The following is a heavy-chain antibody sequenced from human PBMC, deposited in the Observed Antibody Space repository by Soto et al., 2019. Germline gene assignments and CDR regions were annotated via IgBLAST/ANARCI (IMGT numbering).Heavy chain of an antibody. CDR2: IYYSGST. CDR1: GGSVSSGSYY. V-gene: IGHV4-30-4*08. CDR3: AREGLRYFDWLL. J-gene: IGHJ4*02. Sequence: TLSLTCTVSGGSVSSGSYYWSWIRQPPGKGLEWIGYIYYSGSTYYSPSLKSRVTISVDTSKNQFSLKLSSVTAADTAVYYCAREGLRYFDWLLWGQGTLVTVSS. D-gene: IGHD3-9*01.